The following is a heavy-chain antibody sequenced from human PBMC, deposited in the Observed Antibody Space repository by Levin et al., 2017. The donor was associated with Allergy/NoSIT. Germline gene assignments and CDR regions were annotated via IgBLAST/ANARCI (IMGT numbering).Heavy chain of an antibody. Sequence: ASVKVSCAASGFTFSSYSMNWVRQAPGKGLEWVSSISSSSSYIYYADSVKGRFTISRDNAKNSLYLQMNSLRAEDTAVYYCARDSEPGSGWYGGGYWGQGTLVTVSS. V-gene: IGHV3-21*01. CDR2: ISSSSSYI. J-gene: IGHJ4*02. CDR1: GFTFSSYS. D-gene: IGHD6-19*01. CDR3: ARDSEPGSGWYGGGY.